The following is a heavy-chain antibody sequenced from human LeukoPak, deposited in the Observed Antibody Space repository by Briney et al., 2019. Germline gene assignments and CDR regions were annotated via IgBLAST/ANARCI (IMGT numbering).Heavy chain of an antibody. CDR2: MNPNSGNT. CDR3: AIGPSGWIQLWSLRGFDY. V-gene: IGHV1-8*01. CDR1: GYTFTSYD. D-gene: IGHD5-18*01. Sequence: ASVKVSCKASGYTFTSYDINWVRQAPGQGLEWMGWMNPNSGNTGYAQKFQGRVTMTRNTSISTAYMELSSLRSEDTAVYYCAIGPSGWIQLWSLRGFDYWGQGTLVTVSS. J-gene: IGHJ4*02.